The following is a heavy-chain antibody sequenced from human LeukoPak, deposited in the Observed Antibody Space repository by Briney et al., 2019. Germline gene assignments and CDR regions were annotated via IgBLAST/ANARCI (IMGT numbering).Heavy chain of an antibody. J-gene: IGHJ5*02. CDR2: INHSGST. V-gene: IGHV4-34*01. CDR1: GGSFSGYY. Sequence: SETLSLTCAVYGGSFSGYYWSWIRQPPGKGLEWIGEINHSGSTNYNPSLKSRVTISVDTSKNQFSLKLSSVTAADTAVYYCASQVLYSSGSPWGWFDPWGRGTLVTVSS. D-gene: IGHD6-19*01. CDR3: ASQVLYSSGSPWGWFDP.